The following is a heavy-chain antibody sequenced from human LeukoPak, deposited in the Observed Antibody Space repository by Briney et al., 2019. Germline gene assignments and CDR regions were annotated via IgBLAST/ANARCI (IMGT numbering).Heavy chain of an antibody. V-gene: IGHV4-34*09. Sequence: SETLSLTCAVYGGSFSGYYWSWLRQPPGKGLEWIGYIYYSGSTYYNPSLKSRVTISVDTSKNQFSLKLSSVTAADTAVYYCARGPTTSDAFDIWGQGTMVTVSS. J-gene: IGHJ3*02. CDR3: ARGPTTSDAFDI. CDR1: GGSFSGYY. D-gene: IGHD1-14*01. CDR2: IYYSGST.